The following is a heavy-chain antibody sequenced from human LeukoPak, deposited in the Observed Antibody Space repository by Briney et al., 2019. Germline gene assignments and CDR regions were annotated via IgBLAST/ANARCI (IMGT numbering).Heavy chain of an antibody. Sequence: GGSLRLSCAASGFTFSSYSMNWVRQAPGKGLVWVSRINSDGSSTSYADSVKGRFTISRDNAKNTLYLQMNSLRAEDTAVYYCARGAYYYYGMDVWGQGTTVTVSS. CDR3: ARGAYYYYGMDV. CDR1: GFTFSSYS. CDR2: INSDGSST. J-gene: IGHJ6*02. D-gene: IGHD1-26*01. V-gene: IGHV3-74*01.